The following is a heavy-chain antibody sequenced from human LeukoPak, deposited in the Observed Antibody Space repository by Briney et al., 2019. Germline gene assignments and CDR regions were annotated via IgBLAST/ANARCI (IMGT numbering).Heavy chain of an antibody. D-gene: IGHD6-13*01. CDR1: GFTFSSYG. CDR2: ISYDGNNK. CDR3: ARDIAAAGTLGGYYYYGMDV. V-gene: IGHV3-30*03. J-gene: IGHJ6*02. Sequence: GRSLRLSCAASGFTFSSYGMHWVRQAPGKGLEWVAVISYDGNNKYYADSVKGRFTFSRDNSKNTLYLQMNSLRAEETAVYYCARDIAAAGTLGGYYYYGMDVWGQGTTVTVSS.